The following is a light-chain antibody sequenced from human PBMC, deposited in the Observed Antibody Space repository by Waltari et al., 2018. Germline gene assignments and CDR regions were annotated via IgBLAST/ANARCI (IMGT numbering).Light chain of an antibody. Sequence: DIVLNQSSASLAVHLGGRATIHCKSSQSALSSSNNKNYLGWYQQKPGQPPKLLITWASTRASGVPDRFSGSGSGTDFTLTISRLQAEDVAIYFCQQCYTFPYTFGQGTKLEIK. CDR2: WAS. V-gene: IGKV4-1*01. J-gene: IGKJ2*01. CDR1: QSALSSSNNKNY. CDR3: QQCYTFPYT.